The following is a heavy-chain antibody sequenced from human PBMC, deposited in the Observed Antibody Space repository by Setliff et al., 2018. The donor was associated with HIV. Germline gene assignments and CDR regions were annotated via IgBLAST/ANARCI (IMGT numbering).Heavy chain of an antibody. Sequence: SVKVSCKASGGTFSSYAISWVRQAPGQGLEWMGGIILLFGTPNYAQKFQGRVTITAVESTSTAYMELRTLRSDDTAVYFCASGRGIYGSGALEAYDIWGQGTMVTVSS. D-gene: IGHD3-10*01. CDR2: IILLFGTP. J-gene: IGHJ3*02. CDR1: GGTFSSYA. CDR3: ASGRGIYGSGALEAYDI. V-gene: IGHV1-69*13.